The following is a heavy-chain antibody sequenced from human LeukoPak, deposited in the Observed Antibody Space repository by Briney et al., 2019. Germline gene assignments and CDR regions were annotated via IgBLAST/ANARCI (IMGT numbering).Heavy chain of an antibody. CDR1: GFRFGVFY. Sequence: GGSLRLSCAASGFRFGVFYMSWVRQAPGKGLEWVSAISGSGGSTYYADSVKGRFTISRDNSKNTLYLQMNSLRAEDTAVYYCAKFLPTHIVVANYYFDYWGQGTLVTVSS. CDR2: ISGSGGST. V-gene: IGHV3-23*01. D-gene: IGHD2-21*01. CDR3: AKFLPTHIVVANYYFDY. J-gene: IGHJ4*02.